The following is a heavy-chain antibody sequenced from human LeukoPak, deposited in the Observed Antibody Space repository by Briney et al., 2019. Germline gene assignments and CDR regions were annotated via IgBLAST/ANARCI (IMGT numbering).Heavy chain of an antibody. CDR2: VYYSGST. J-gene: IGHJ4*02. CDR3: SRLLYDGSGYYYFDY. V-gene: IGHV4-39*01. D-gene: IGHD3-22*01. Sequence: SETLSLTCSVSGGSISSSNYYWGWIRQSPGKGLEWIGSVYYSGSTYDNPSLKSRITVSVDTSKNQFSLKVSSVTAADTAVYYCSRLLYDGSGYYYFDYWGQGTLVSASS. CDR1: GGSISSSNYY.